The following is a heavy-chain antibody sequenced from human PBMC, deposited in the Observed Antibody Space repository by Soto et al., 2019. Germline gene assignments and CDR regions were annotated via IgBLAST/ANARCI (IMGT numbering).Heavy chain of an antibody. Sequence: ASVKVSCXVSGYTLTELSMHWVRQAPGKGLEWMGGFDPEDGETIYAQKFQGRVTMTRNTSISTAYMELSSLRSEDTAVYYCARTLYGDNVDYWGQGTLVTVSS. CDR2: FDPEDGET. CDR3: ARTLYGDNVDY. J-gene: IGHJ4*02. D-gene: IGHD4-17*01. CDR1: GYTLTELS. V-gene: IGHV1-24*01.